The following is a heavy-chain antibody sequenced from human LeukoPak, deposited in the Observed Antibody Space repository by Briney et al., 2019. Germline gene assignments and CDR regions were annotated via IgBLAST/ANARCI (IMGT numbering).Heavy chain of an antibody. J-gene: IGHJ5*02. CDR3: ARDVEQLVLGNWFDP. CDR1: GHTFTGYY. V-gene: IGHV1-2*02. D-gene: IGHD6-13*01. CDR2: INPNSGGT. Sequence: ASVKVSCKASGHTFTGYYMHWVRQAPGQGLEWMRWINPNSGGTNYAQKFQSRVTMTRGTSISTAYMELSRRRSDDTAVYYCARDVEQLVLGNWFDPWGQGTLVTVSS.